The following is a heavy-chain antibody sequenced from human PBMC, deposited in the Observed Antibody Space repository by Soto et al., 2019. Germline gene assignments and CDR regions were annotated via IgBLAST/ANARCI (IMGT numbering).Heavy chain of an antibody. J-gene: IGHJ6*02. D-gene: IGHD3-10*01. V-gene: IGHV3-23*01. CDR3: AAPRDEYGSGVSWFTYGMDI. CDR2: LDGAGGST. CDR1: GFTFSDFA. Sequence: LRLSCLASGFTFSDFAMTWVRHVPGRGLEWVASLDGAGGSTYYAESVRGRFSISRDNSQNTLFLQMKRLTVDDTAIYYCAAPRDEYGSGVSWFTYGMDIWGQGTTVTVSS.